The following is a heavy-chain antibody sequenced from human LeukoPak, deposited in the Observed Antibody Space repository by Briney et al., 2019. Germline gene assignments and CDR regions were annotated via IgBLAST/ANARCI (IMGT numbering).Heavy chain of an antibody. V-gene: IGHV3-23*01. J-gene: IGHJ6*02. Sequence: PGASLRLSCAASGFTFSSYAMSWVRQAPGKGLEWFSAIGGSGGSTYYADSVKGRFTISRDNSKNTLYLQMNSLRAEDTAVYYCAKDSGGSYYYYYGMDVWGQGTTVTVSS. CDR3: AKDSGGSYYYYYGMDV. D-gene: IGHD1-26*01. CDR1: GFTFSSYA. CDR2: IGGSGGST.